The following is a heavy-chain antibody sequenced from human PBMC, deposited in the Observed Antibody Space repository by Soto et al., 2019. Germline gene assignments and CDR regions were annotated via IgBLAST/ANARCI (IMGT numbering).Heavy chain of an antibody. CDR3: AKESRGIAPTVTGY. D-gene: IGHD6-13*01. CDR1: GFTFSNYA. J-gene: IGHJ4*02. Sequence: EVQLLESGGGLVQPGGSLRLSCAASGFTFSNYAMSWVRQAPGKGLEWVSAIVGGGDSTYYADSVKGRFTISRDNSKNTLHLQMNSLRAEDTAVYFRAKESRGIAPTVTGYWGQGTLVTVSS. V-gene: IGHV3-23*01. CDR2: IVGGGDST.